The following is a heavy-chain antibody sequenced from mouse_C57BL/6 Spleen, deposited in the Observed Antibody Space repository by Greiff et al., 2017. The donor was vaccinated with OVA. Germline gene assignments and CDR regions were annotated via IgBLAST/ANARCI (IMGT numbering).Heavy chain of an antibody. V-gene: IGHV10-1*01. D-gene: IGHD2-3*01. Sequence: VQLKESGGGLVQPKGSLKLSCAASGFSFNTYAMNWVRQAPGKGLEWVARIRSKSNNYATYYADSVKDRFTISRDDSESMLYLQMNNLKTEDTAMYYCVRHYDGYYGYFDVWGTGTTVTVSS. J-gene: IGHJ1*03. CDR1: GFSFNTYA. CDR3: VRHYDGYYGYFDV. CDR2: IRSKSNNYAT.